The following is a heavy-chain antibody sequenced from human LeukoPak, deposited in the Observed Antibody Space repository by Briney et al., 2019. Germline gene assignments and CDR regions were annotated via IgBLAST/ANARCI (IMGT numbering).Heavy chain of an antibody. J-gene: IGHJ4*02. CDR3: AKIQQQLGNYFDY. CDR2: IRYDGSNK. Sequence: GGSLRLSCAASGFTLSSYGMHWVRQAPGKGLEWVAFIRYDGSNKYYADSVKGRFTISRDNSKNTLYLQMNSLRAEDTAVYYCAKIQQQLGNYFDYWGQGTLVTVSS. CDR1: GFTLSSYG. V-gene: IGHV3-30*02. D-gene: IGHD6-13*01.